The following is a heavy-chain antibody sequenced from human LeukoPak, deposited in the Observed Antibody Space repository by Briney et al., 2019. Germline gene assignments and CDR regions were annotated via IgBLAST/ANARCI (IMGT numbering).Heavy chain of an antibody. CDR3: ARGGYCSSTSCQIDY. Sequence: PSETLSLTCAVYGGSFSGYYWSWIRQPPGKGLEWIGEINHSGSTNYNPSLKSRVTISVDTSKNQFSLKLSSVTAADTAVYYCARGGYCSSTSCQIDYWGQGTLATVSS. D-gene: IGHD2-2*01. J-gene: IGHJ4*02. V-gene: IGHV4-34*01. CDR1: GGSFSGYY. CDR2: INHSGST.